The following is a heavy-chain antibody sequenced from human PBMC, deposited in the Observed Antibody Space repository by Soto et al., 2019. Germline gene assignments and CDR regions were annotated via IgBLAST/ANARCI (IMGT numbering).Heavy chain of an antibody. CDR1: GGSISRPGYY. D-gene: IGHD6-6*01. Sequence: QMQLQESGPGLVKPSQTLSLICSVSGGSISRPGYYWAWIRQHPARGLEWIGSISYSGNSNHNPSLQSRLILSVATPQNCFSLRLNSVTAAATAVYSCASPRRDGSARRALWGKGVSVTFSS. J-gene: IGHJ6*03. CDR3: ASPRRDGSARRAL. CDR2: ISYSGNS. V-gene: IGHV4-31*03.